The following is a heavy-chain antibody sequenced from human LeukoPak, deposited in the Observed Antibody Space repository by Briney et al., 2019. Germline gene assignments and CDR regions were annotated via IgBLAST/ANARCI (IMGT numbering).Heavy chain of an antibody. Sequence: ASVKVSCKASGYTFASYYMHWVRQAPGQGLEWMGIINPSGGSTSYAQKFPGRVTMTRDTSTSTVYMELSSLRSEDTAVYYCARASYGVEGCPGPWGQGTLVTVSS. CDR2: INPSGGST. CDR1: GYTFASYY. V-gene: IGHV1-46*03. J-gene: IGHJ5*02. CDR3: ARASYGVEGCPGP. D-gene: IGHD2-8*01.